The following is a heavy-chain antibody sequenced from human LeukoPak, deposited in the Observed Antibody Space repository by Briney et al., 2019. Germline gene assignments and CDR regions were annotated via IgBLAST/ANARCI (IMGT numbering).Heavy chain of an antibody. D-gene: IGHD3-10*01. Sequence: GGTLRLSCAASGFTFSSYGMSWVRQAPGKGLEWVAFIRYNGNNQYYADSVRGRFTISRDNSKNTLYLQMNSLKGDDTAVYYCAKDSAFYYIDVWGKGTTVIISS. CDR1: GFTFSSYG. CDR2: IRYNGNNQ. CDR3: AKDSAFYYIDV. J-gene: IGHJ6*03. V-gene: IGHV3-30*02.